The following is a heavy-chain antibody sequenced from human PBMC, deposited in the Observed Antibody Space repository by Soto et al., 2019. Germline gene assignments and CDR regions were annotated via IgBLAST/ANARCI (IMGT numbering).Heavy chain of an antibody. CDR3: AREGSGSSGDFYYYYGMDV. CDR2: IYSGGST. D-gene: IGHD3-10*01. CDR1: GFTVSSNY. J-gene: IGHJ6*02. V-gene: IGHV3-53*02. Sequence: EVQLVETGGGVIQPGGSLRLSCAASGFTVSSNYMNWVRRAPGKGLEWVSVIYSGGSTYYADSVKGRFTISRDNSKNTLYLQMNSLRAEDTAVYYCAREGSGSSGDFYYYYGMDVWGQGTTVTVSS.